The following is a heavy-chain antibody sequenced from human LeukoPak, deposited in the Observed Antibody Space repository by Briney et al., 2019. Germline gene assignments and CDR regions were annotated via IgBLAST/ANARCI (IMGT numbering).Heavy chain of an antibody. D-gene: IGHD3-16*01. CDR2: IYIDESST. Sequence: PGGSLRLSCAASGFTFSSYWMHWVRQAPGKGLLCVSRIYIDESSTNYADSVKGRFTISRDNAKNTLYLQMNSLRAEDTAVYYCASSPDSLGNFDIWGQGTMVTVSS. J-gene: IGHJ3*02. V-gene: IGHV3-74*01. CDR3: ASSPDSLGNFDI. CDR1: GFTFSSYW.